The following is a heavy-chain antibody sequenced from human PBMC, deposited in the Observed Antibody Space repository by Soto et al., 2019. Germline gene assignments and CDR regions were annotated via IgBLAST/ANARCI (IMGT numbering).Heavy chain of an antibody. D-gene: IGHD2-8*02. J-gene: IGHJ6*02. CDR2: VSSTGST. CDR1: GASITQYY. V-gene: IGHV4-59*01. Sequence: ETLSLTCTVSGASITQYYWNWIRQSPGKGLEWIVSVSSTGSTVFNPSLTSRVTVSLDTSKNQFSLTLNSVTAADTAVCYCARQDSDSSMYWGLDVWGLGTTVTVSS. CDR3: ARQDSDSSMYWGLDV.